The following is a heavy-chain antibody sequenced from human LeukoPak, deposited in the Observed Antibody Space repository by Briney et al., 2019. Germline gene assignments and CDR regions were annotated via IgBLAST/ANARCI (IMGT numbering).Heavy chain of an antibody. CDR2: IYYSGST. V-gene: IGHV4-59*01. D-gene: IGHD3-16*01. Sequence: KPSETLSLTCPVSGGSISSYYWNWIRQPPGKGMEWIGYIYYSGSTNYNTSLKSRVTISVDTSKNQFCLKLSSVTAADTAVYYCARAGVDTSMITAWGQGTLVTVSS. CDR1: GGSISSYY. CDR3: ARAGVDTSMITA. J-gene: IGHJ5*02.